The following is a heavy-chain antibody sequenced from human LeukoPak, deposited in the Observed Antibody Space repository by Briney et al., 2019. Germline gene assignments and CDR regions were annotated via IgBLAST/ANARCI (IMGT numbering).Heavy chain of an antibody. CDR1: GFTFSSYA. J-gene: IGHJ4*02. V-gene: IGHV3-23*01. CDR3: AKDLYIAARPVNDY. CDR2: ISDSGDST. Sequence: GESLRLSCAASGFTFSSYAMNWVRQAPGKGPEWVSGISDSGDSTYYADSVKGRFTISRDNSKNTLYLQMNSLRAEDTAVYYCAKDLYIAARPVNDYWGQGTLVTVSS. D-gene: IGHD6-6*01.